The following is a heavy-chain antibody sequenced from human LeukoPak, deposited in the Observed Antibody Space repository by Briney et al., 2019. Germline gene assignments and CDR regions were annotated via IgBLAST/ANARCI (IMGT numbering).Heavy chain of an antibody. CDR3: ARDKLAGTTVTTPDY. CDR1: GFAFSGFA. CDR2: ISSSSSYI. J-gene: IGHJ4*02. Sequence: PGGSLRLSCSASGFAFSGFAMGWVRQAPGKGLEWVSSISSSSSYIYYADSVKGRFTISRDNAKNSLYLQMNSLRAEDTAVYYCARDKLAGTTVTTPDYWGQGTLVTVSS. V-gene: IGHV3-21*01. D-gene: IGHD4-17*01.